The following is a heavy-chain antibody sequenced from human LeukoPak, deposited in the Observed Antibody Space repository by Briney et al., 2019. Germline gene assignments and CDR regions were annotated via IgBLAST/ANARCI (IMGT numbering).Heavy chain of an antibody. Sequence: SETLSLTCTVSGGSISRTTYYWGWIRQPPGKGLEWIGSIYYSGSTYYNPSLKSRVTISVDTSKNQFSLKLSSVTAADTAVYYCARGGGYFNYWGQGTLVTVSS. V-gene: IGHV4-39*01. D-gene: IGHD3-16*01. CDR3: ARGGGYFNY. CDR1: GGSISRTTYY. CDR2: IYYSGST. J-gene: IGHJ4*02.